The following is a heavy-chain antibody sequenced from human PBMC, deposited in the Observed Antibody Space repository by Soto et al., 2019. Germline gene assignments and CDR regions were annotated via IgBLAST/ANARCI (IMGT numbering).Heavy chain of an antibody. CDR2: ISYDGSNK. V-gene: IGHV3-30*18. Sequence: GGSLILSCAASGFTFSSYGMHWVRQAPGKGLEWVAVISYDGSNKYYADSVKGRFTISRDNSKNTLYLQMNSLRAEDTAVYYCAKTQVPESDEYCSGGRCSGIFDYWGQGTLVTVS. CDR1: GFTFSSYG. CDR3: AKTQVPESDEYCSGGRCSGIFDY. D-gene: IGHD2-15*01. J-gene: IGHJ4*02.